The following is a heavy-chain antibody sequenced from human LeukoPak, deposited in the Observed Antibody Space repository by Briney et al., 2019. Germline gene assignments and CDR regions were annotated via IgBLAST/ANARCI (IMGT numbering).Heavy chain of an antibody. CDR2: ISAYNGNT. D-gene: IGHD2-2*01. V-gene: IGHV1-18*04. Sequence: ASVKVSCKASGYTFTSYGISWVRQAPGQGLEWMGWISAYNGNTNYSQKLQGRVTMTTDTSTSTAYMELRSLRSDDTAVYYCAREWRYCSSTSCIAYWGQGTLVTVSS. J-gene: IGHJ4*02. CDR3: AREWRYCSSTSCIAY. CDR1: GYTFTSYG.